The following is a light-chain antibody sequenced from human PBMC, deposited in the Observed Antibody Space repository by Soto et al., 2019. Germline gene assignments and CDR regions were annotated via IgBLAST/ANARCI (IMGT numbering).Light chain of an antibody. CDR2: DVS. CDR3: SSYANPVPLI. V-gene: IGLV2-14*01. CDR1: SSDVGGYNF. J-gene: IGLJ2*01. Sequence: QSALTQPASVSGSPGQSITISCTGTSSDVGGYNFVSWYQQYPGKAPTLVIYDVSNRPSGVSNRFSGSKSGNTASLTISGLQAEDEADYYCSSYANPVPLIFGGGTKVTVL.